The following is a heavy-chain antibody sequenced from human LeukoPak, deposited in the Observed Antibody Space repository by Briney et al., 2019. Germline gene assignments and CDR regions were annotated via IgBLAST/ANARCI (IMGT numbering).Heavy chain of an antibody. J-gene: IGHJ5*02. CDR1: GGSISSGGYS. Sequence: SETLSLTCAVSGGSISSGGYSWSWIRQPPGKGLEWIGYIYHSGSTYYSPSLKSRVTISVDRSKNQFSLKLSSVTAADTAVYYCARGRRTILGDWFDPWGQGTLVTVSS. V-gene: IGHV4-30-2*01. CDR3: ARGRRTILGDWFDP. CDR2: IYHSGST. D-gene: IGHD3-3*01.